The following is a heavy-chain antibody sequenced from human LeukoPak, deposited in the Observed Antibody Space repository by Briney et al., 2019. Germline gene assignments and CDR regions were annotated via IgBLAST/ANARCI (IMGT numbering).Heavy chain of an antibody. J-gene: IGHJ4*02. CDR2: IYYSGTA. CDR3: TRGGWSLDY. D-gene: IGHD6-19*01. CDR1: GGSISSYY. Sequence: SETLSLTCTVSGGSISSYYWSWIRQPPGKGLEWIGYIYYSGTANYNPSLKSRVTISVDTSNNQFALKLSSVTAADTAMYYCTRGGWSLDYWGQGTLVTVSS. V-gene: IGHV4-59*01.